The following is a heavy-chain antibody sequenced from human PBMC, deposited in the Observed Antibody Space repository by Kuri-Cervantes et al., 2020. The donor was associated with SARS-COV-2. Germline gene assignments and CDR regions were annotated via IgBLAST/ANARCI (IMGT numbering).Heavy chain of an antibody. V-gene: IGHV1-3*01. CDR2: INAGNGNT. J-gene: IGHJ6*02. D-gene: IGHD5-12*01. Sequence: ASVKVSCKASGYTFTSYAMHWVRQAPGQRLEWMGWINAGNGNTKYSQKFQGRVTITRDTSASTAYMELSSPRSEDTAVYYCASEGLDIVATDDPYYYYGMDVWGQGTTVTVSS. CDR3: ASEGLDIVATDDPYYYYGMDV. CDR1: GYTFTSYA.